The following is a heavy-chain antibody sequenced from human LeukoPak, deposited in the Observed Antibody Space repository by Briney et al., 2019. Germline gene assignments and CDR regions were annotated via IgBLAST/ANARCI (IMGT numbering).Heavy chain of an antibody. CDR2: IYASGST. CDR1: GGSISNLNYY. J-gene: IGHJ3*02. D-gene: IGHD3-22*01. CDR3: ARPSTYYYDSTGHGAFDI. Sequence: SQTLSLTCTVSGGSISNLNYYWSWIRQPAGKGLEWIGRIYASGSTNYNPSLKSRVTISVDTSKNQFSLKLSSVTAADTAVYYCARPSTYYYDSTGHGAFDIWGQGTMVTVSS. V-gene: IGHV4-61*02.